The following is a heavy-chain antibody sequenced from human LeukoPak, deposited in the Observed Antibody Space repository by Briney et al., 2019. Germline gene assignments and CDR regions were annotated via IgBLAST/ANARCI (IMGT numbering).Heavy chain of an antibody. V-gene: IGHV3-74*01. CDR2: SNSDGSST. J-gene: IGHJ4*02. D-gene: IGHD2-21*01. CDR3: GRGTYYYFDY. Sequence: GGSLRLSCAASGFTFSSYWMHWVRQAPGKGLVWVSRSNSDGSSTSYADSVKGRFTISRGNAKNTLYLQMNSLRAEDTAVYYCGRGTYYYFDYWGQVTLVTVSA. CDR1: GFTFSSYW.